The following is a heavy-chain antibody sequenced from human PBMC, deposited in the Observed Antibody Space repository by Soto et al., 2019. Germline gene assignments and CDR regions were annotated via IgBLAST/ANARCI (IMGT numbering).Heavy chain of an antibody. Sequence: NPSETLSLTCGVSGYSLTIGYHWGWIRQPPGKGLEWIGTIYHSGTTYYNPSLMSRVTMSVDTSKNQFSLKVTSATAADTAVYFCVRVYGRSSCFFDSWGQGTLVTVSS. J-gene: IGHJ4*02. CDR2: IYHSGTT. D-gene: IGHD6-6*01. CDR1: GYSLTIGYH. CDR3: VRVYGRSSCFFDS. V-gene: IGHV4-38-2*01.